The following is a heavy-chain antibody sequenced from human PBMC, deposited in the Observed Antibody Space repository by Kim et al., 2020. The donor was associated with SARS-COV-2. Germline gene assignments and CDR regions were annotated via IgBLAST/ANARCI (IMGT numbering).Heavy chain of an antibody. CDR3: ARDGREQWLAPNWFDP. Sequence: GSLRLSCAASGFTFSDYYMSWIRQAPGKGLEWVSYISSSSSYTNYADSVKGRFTISRDNAKNSLYLQMNSLRAEDTAVYYCARDGREQWLAPNWFDPWGQGTLVTVSS. V-gene: IGHV3-11*06. CDR1: GFTFSDYY. CDR2: ISSSSSYT. D-gene: IGHD6-19*01. J-gene: IGHJ5*02.